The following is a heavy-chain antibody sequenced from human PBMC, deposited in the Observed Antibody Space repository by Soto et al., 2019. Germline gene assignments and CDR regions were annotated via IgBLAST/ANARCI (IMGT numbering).Heavy chain of an antibody. V-gene: IGHV3-30*18. Sequence: GGSLRLSCAASGFTFSSYGMHWVSQALGKGLEWVAVISYDGSNKYYADSVKGRFTISRDNSKNTLYLQMNSLRAEDTAVYYCAKAIYYYYYGMDVWGQGTTVTSP. CDR1: GFTFSSYG. CDR2: ISYDGSNK. CDR3: AKAIYYYYYGMDV. J-gene: IGHJ6*02.